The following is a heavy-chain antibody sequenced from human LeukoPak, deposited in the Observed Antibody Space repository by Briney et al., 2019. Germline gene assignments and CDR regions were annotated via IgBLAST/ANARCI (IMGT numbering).Heavy chain of an antibody. CDR3: AKDRANWAIDD. D-gene: IGHD2-2*02. CDR2: IGGDGVA. Sequence: GGSLRLSCAASGFTFTNHPMNWVRQAPGKGLEWVSYIGGDGVAFYADSVKGRFTMSKDDARKSLYLQMSSLRVEDTALYYCAKDRANWAIDDWGQGTQVIVSP. J-gene: IGHJ4*02. CDR1: GFTFTNHP. V-gene: IGHV3-69-1*01.